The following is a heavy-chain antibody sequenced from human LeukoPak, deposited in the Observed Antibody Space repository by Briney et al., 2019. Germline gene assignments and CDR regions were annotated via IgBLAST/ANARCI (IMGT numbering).Heavy chain of an antibody. CDR2: INSDGSST. V-gene: IGHV3-74*01. CDR3: AKDLMRDRWFGES. Sequence: GGSLRLSCAASGFTFSNYWMHWVRQAPGKGLVWVSRINSDGSSTSYADSVKGRFTISKDTSRATLYLQMNSLRTDDTAVYYCAKDLMRDRWFGESWGQGTLVTVSS. D-gene: IGHD3-10*01. CDR1: GFTFSNYW. J-gene: IGHJ5*02.